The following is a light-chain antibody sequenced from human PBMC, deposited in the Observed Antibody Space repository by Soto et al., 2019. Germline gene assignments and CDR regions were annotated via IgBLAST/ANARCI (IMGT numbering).Light chain of an antibody. CDR3: SSFIGGTSVV. V-gene: IGLV2-8*01. CDR2: EVT. J-gene: IGLJ2*01. Sequence: QSALTQPPSASGSPGQSVTISCTGTSSDLGGFNYVSWYQQHPGQVPKLMIYEVTKRPSGVPDRFSGSKSGNTASLTVSGLQAEDEADYYCSSFIGGTSVVFGGGTKVTVL. CDR1: SSDLGGFNY.